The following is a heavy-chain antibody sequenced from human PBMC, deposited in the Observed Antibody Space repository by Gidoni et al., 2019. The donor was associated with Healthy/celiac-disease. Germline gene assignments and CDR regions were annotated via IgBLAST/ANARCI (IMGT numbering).Heavy chain of an antibody. D-gene: IGHD1-26*01. V-gene: IGHV1-2*02. Sequence: QVQLVQSGAEVKKPGASVTVSCQASGYPFTAYYMHWVRQAPGQGLEWMGWINPNSGGTNYAQKFQGRVTMTRDTSISTVYMELSRLRSDDTAVYYCAREDSGTYLVDYWGQGTLVTVSS. CDR2: INPNSGGT. CDR3: AREDSGTYLVDY. J-gene: IGHJ4*02. CDR1: GYPFTAYY.